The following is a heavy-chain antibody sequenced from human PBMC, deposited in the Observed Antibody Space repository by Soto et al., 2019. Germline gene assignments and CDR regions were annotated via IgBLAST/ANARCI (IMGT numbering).Heavy chain of an antibody. V-gene: IGHV4-34*01. D-gene: IGHD3-9*01. J-gene: IGHJ5*02. CDR3: ARLYDILTGYYWFDP. CDR1: GGSFSGYY. Sequence: SETLSLTCAVYGGSFSGYYWTWIRQPPGTGLEWIGEINHSGSTNYNPSLKSRVTISEDTSKNQFSLKLSSVTAADTAVYYCARLYDILTGYYWFDPWGQGALVTVSS. CDR2: INHSGST.